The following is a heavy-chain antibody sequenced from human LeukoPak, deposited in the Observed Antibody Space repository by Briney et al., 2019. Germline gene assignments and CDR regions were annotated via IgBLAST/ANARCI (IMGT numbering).Heavy chain of an antibody. J-gene: IGHJ4*02. CDR1: GLTFRSYW. Sequence: GGSLRLSCAASGLTFRSYWMSWVRQAPGKGLEWVANIHPDGGTKNYVDSVKGRFTISRDNAANSLYLQMSSLRAEDTAVHYCASTFPYCSGGTCALGGQGTLVTVSS. CDR3: ASTFPYCSGGTCAL. CDR2: IHPDGGTK. D-gene: IGHD2-15*01. V-gene: IGHV3-7*01.